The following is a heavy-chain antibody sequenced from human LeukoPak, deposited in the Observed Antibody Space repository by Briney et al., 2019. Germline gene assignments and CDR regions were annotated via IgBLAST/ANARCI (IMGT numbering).Heavy chain of an antibody. J-gene: IGHJ5*01. CDR1: GGSMDYYY. V-gene: IGHV4-59*01. Sequence: PSETLSLTCTVAGGSMDYYYWSWIRQPPGKGLEWIGYIHHSGNTNYNPSLKSRVTISIDMSKKQFSLKLSSVTAADTAGYYGAXLWGYCSSTXXXGASXXDSWXQGTLVTVSS. D-gene: IGHD2-2*01. CDR2: IHHSGNT. CDR3: AXLWGYCSSTXXXGASXXDS.